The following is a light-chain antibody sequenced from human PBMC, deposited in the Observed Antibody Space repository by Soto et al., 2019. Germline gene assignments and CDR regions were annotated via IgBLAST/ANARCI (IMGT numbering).Light chain of an antibody. J-gene: IGLJ1*01. CDR2: EVS. CDR3: SSYTSSSTYV. CDR1: SSDVGGYNY. Sequence: QSVLTQPASVCGSPGQSITISCTGTSSDVGGYNYASWYQQHPGKAPKLMIYEVSNRPSGVSNRFSGSKSGNAASLTISGLQAEDEADYYCSSYTSSSTYVFGTGTKVTVL. V-gene: IGLV2-14*01.